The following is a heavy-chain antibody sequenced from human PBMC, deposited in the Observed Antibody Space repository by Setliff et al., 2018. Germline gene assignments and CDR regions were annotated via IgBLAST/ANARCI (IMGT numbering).Heavy chain of an antibody. V-gene: IGHV4-34*01. D-gene: IGHD3-10*01. CDR1: GGSFSGYY. Sequence: SETLSLTCAVYGGSFSGYYWSWIRQPPGKGLEWIGEINHSGSTNYNPSLKSRVTISVDTSKNQFSLKLSSVTAADTAVYYCARGGMVRGVILRRNWFDPWGQGTLVTAPQ. CDR3: ARGGMVRGVILRRNWFDP. CDR2: INHSGST. J-gene: IGHJ5*02.